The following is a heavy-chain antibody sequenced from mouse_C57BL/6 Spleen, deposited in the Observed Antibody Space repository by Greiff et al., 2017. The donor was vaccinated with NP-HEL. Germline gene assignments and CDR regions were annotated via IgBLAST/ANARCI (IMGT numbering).Heavy chain of an antibody. Sequence: VQLQQSGPELVKPGASVKISCKASGYTFTDYYMNWVKQSHGKSLEWIGDINPNNGGTSYNQKFKGKATLTVDKSSSTAYMELRSLTSEDSAVYYCARRDDYDGSSYAMDYWGQGTSVTVSS. J-gene: IGHJ4*01. D-gene: IGHD1-1*01. CDR3: ARRDDYDGSSYAMDY. V-gene: IGHV1-26*01. CDR2: INPNNGGT. CDR1: GYTFTDYY.